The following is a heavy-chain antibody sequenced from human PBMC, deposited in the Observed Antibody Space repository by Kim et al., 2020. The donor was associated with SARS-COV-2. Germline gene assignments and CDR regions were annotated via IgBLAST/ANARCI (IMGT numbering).Heavy chain of an antibody. Sequence: SETLSLTCAVYGGSFSGYYWSWIRQPPGKGLEWIGEINHSGSTNYNPSLKSRVTISVDTSKNQFSLKLSSVTAADTAVYYCARGRGIADRLYYYGMDVWGQGTTVSVS. V-gene: IGHV4-34*01. J-gene: IGHJ6*02. CDR3: ARGRGIADRLYYYGMDV. CDR1: GGSFSGYY. CDR2: INHSGST. D-gene: IGHD6-13*01.